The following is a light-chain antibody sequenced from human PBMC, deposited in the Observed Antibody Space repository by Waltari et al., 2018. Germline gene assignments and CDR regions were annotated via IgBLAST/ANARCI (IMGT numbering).Light chain of an antibody. V-gene: IGLV2-14*03. CDR3: CSYSGSSTSVV. CDR2: DVT. Sequence: QSALTQPASVSGSPGQSITISCTGTNSNVGGFNYVSWYQQHPGKAPKLIIYDVTQRPSGVSDHFSGSKSGNMASLTSSGLQADDEADYHCCSYSGSSTSVVLGGGTKLTVL. J-gene: IGLJ2*01. CDR1: NSNVGGFNY.